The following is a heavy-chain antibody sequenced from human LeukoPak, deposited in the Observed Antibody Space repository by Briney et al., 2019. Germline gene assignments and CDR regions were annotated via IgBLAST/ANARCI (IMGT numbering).Heavy chain of an antibody. CDR1: GFTLTNYW. J-gene: IGHJ4*02. CDR3: ARGDFDC. CDR2: VKQDGSGE. V-gene: IGHV3-7*03. Sequence: PGGSLRLSCAASGFTLTNYWMSCVRQAPGKGLEWVANVKQDGSGEYYVDSVRGRFTISRDSAKNSLYLQMNSLRAEDTAVYYCARGDFDCWGQGTLVTVSS.